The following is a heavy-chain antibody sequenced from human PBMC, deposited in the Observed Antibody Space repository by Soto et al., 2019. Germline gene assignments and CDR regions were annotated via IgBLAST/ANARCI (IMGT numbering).Heavy chain of an antibody. CDR3: ARTGYMDPKFVY. J-gene: IGHJ4*02. Sequence: QVQLQESGPGLVKPSQTLSLTCTVSGGSISSGGYYWSWIRQHPGKGLEWIGYIYYSGSTYYNPSLKSRXXIXVXXSKNQFSLKLSSVTAADTAVYYCARTGYMDPKFVYWGQGTLVTVSS. CDR2: IYYSGST. CDR1: GGSISSGGYY. V-gene: IGHV4-31*03. D-gene: IGHD5-18*01.